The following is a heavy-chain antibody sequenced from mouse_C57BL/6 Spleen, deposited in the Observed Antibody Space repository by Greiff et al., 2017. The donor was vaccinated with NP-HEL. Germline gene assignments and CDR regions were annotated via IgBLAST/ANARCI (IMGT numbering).Heavy chain of an antibody. D-gene: IGHD1-1*01. J-gene: IGHJ2*01. V-gene: IGHV1-80*01. CDR2: IYPGDGDT. CDR3: ASTTVVATPDY. Sequence: VQLQQSGAELVKPGASVKISCKASGYAFSSYWMNWVKQRPGKGLEWIGQIYPGDGDTNYNGKFKGKATLTADKSSSTAYMQLSSLTSEDSAFYFCASTTVVATPDYWGQGTTLTVSS. CDR1: GYAFSSYW.